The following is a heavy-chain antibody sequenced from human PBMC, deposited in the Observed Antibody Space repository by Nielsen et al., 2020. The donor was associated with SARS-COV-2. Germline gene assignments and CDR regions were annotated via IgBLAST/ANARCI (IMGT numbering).Heavy chain of an antibody. Sequence: GESLKISCAASGFTFSSYATHWVRQAPGKGLEWVAVISYDGSNKYYADSVKGRFTISRDNSKNTLYLQMNSLRAEDTAVYYCARNLAAAGTGTGNWFDPWGQGTLVTVSS. CDR2: ISYDGSNK. D-gene: IGHD6-13*01. CDR3: ARNLAAAGTGTGNWFDP. V-gene: IGHV3-30-3*01. CDR1: GFTFSSYA. J-gene: IGHJ5*02.